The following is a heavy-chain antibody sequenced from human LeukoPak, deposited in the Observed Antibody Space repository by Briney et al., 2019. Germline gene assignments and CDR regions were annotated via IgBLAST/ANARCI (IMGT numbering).Heavy chain of an antibody. CDR3: ARGPILSMTAASKGAFDI. Sequence: PSETLSLTCTVSGGSISSYYWSWIRQPPGKGLAWIGYIYYSGSTNYNPSLKSRVTISVDTSKNQFSLKLSSVTAADTAVYYCARGPILSMTAASKGAFDIWGQGTMVTVSS. J-gene: IGHJ3*02. V-gene: IGHV4-59*01. CDR2: IYYSGST. CDR1: GGSISSYY. D-gene: IGHD2/OR15-2a*01.